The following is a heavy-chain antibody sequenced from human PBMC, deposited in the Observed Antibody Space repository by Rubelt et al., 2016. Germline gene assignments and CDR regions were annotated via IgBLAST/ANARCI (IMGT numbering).Heavy chain of an antibody. CDR3: ARGNSGYDYGIDY. J-gene: IGHJ4*02. D-gene: IGHD5-12*01. CDR1: GYTFTSYG. V-gene: IGHV1-18*01. Sequence: QVQLVQSGAEVKKPGASVKVSCKASGYTFTSYGISWVRQAPGQGLEWMGWISAYNGNTNSAQKHQGRVAIGTDKSRSTAYRELSRRTSDDTAVYYCARGNSGYDYGIDYWGKGTLVTVAT. CDR2: ISAYNGNT.